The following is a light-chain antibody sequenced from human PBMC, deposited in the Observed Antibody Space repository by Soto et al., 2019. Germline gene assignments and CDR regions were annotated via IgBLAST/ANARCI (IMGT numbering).Light chain of an antibody. V-gene: IGKV3-20*01. CDR2: GAS. CDR3: QQYGSSPQT. J-gene: IGKJ1*01. CDR1: QTVSSNF. Sequence: EIVLTQSPGTLSLSPGERATLSCRASQTVSSNFLAWYQHKPGQAPRLLIYGASSRATGIPDRFTGSGSGTDFTLTISRLEPEDFAVSYCQQYGSSPQTFGQGTKVDIK.